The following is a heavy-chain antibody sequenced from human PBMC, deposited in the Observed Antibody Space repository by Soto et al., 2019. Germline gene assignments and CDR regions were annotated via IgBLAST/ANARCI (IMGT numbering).Heavy chain of an antibody. CDR3: ARDPVDGYSFFAY. J-gene: IGHJ4*02. CDR2: IYHTGNA. CDR1: VDSISNSRFY. D-gene: IGHD2-15*01. Sequence: SETLSLTCSVSVDSISNSRFYWAWIRQPPGEGLEWIGSIYHTGNAYYNPSLKSRVTISVDTSKNQSSLKLTSVTTADTAVYYCARDPVDGYSFFAYWGQGILVTVSS. V-gene: IGHV4-39*07.